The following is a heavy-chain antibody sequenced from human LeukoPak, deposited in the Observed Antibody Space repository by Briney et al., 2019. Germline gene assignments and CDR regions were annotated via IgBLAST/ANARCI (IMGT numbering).Heavy chain of an antibody. CDR1: GFTFSSHW. V-gene: IGHV3-74*01. J-gene: IGHJ4*02. D-gene: IGHD3-22*01. CDR3: ARGSTYYGSSGQVPFDY. Sequence: AGGSLRLSCAASGFTFSSHWVHWVRQAPGKGLVWVSHINNDGRSTRYADSVKGRFTISRDNAKNTVYLQMNSLRVEDTAVYYCARGSTYYGSSGQVPFDYWGQGTLVTVSS. CDR2: INNDGRST.